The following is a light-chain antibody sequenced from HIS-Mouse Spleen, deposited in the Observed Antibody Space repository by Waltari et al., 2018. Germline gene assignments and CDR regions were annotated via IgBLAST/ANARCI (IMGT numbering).Light chain of an antibody. V-gene: IGKV1-5*03. CDR2: KAS. J-gene: IGKJ2*01. CDR1: QSISSG. Sequence: DIQLTQSPSTLSASVGDRVTITCRASQSISSGLAWYQQKPGKAPKLLIYKASSLESGVPSRFSGSGSGTEFTLTISSLQPDDFATYYCQQYNSYLMYTFGQGTKLEIK. CDR3: QQYNSYLMYT.